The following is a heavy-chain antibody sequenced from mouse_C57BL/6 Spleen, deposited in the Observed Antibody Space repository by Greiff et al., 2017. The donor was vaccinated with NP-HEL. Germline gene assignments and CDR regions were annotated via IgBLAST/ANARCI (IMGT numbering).Heavy chain of an antibody. Sequence: EVQVVESGGDLVKPGGSLKLSCAASGFTFSSYGMSWVRQTPDKRLEWVATISSGGSYTYYPDSVKGRFTISRDNAKNTLYLQMSSLKSEDTAMDYCARQDLTTGYFDYWGQGTTLTVSS. J-gene: IGHJ2*01. V-gene: IGHV5-6*01. CDR1: GFTFSSYG. CDR3: ARQDLTTGYFDY. CDR2: ISSGGSYT. D-gene: IGHD1-1*01.